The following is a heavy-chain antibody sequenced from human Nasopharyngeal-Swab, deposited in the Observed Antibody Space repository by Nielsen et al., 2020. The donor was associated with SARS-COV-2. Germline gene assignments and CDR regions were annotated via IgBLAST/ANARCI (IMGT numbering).Heavy chain of an antibody. CDR3: ARGNYYDSSGYYYANYYYYYMDA. D-gene: IGHD3-22*01. CDR1: GGSISSGGYS. J-gene: IGHJ6*03. Sequence: SQTLSLTCAVSGGSISSGGYSWSWIRQPPGKGLEWIGYIYHSGSTYYNPSLKSRVTISVDRSKNQFSLKLSSVTAADTAVYYCARGNYYDSSGYYYANYYYYYMDAWGKGTTVTVSS. V-gene: IGHV4-30-2*01. CDR2: IYHSGST.